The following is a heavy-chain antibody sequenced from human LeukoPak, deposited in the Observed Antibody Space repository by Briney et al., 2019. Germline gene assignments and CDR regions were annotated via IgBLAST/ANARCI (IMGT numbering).Heavy chain of an antibody. J-gene: IGHJ6*03. CDR1: GFTFSSYA. CDR2: ISSSSSYI. V-gene: IGHV3-21*01. Sequence: GGSLTLSCAASGFTFSSYAMSWVREAPARGLEWVSSISSSSSYIYYADSVKGRFTISRDNAKNSLYLQMNSLRAEDTAVYYCAREGRSGYSTTYYYMDVWGKGTTVTVSS. D-gene: IGHD5-12*01. CDR3: AREGRSGYSTTYYYMDV.